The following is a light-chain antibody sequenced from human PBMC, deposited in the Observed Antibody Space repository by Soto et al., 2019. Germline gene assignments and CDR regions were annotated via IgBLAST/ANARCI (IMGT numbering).Light chain of an antibody. J-gene: IGKJ1*01. V-gene: IGKV3-20*01. Sequence: EIVLTQSPGTLSLSPGERATLSCRASQSVSSSYLAWYQQKPGQAPRLLIYGASSRATGIPDRFSGSGSGTDFTLTISRLEPEDFAVYYWQQYGSSPPTFGQGTKVDIK. CDR3: QQYGSSPPT. CDR1: QSVSSSY. CDR2: GAS.